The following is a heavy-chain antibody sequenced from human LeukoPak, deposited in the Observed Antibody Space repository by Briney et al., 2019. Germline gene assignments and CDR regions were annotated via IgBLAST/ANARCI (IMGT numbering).Heavy chain of an antibody. CDR3: ARGLRYFDL. CDR1: GGSFSGYY. Sequence: SETLSLTCAVYGGSFSGYYWSWIRQPPGKGLEWIGEINHSGSTNYNPSLKSRVTISVDTSKNQFSLKLSSVTAADTAVYYCARGLRYFDLWGRGTLVTVSS. J-gene: IGHJ2*01. V-gene: IGHV4-34*01. CDR2: INHSGST.